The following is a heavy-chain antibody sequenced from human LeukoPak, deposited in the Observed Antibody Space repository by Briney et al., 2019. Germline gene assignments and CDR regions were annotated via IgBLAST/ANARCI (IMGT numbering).Heavy chain of an antibody. D-gene: IGHD4-23*01. J-gene: IGHJ4*02. Sequence: QPGGSLRLSCVASGFIFSNYSMHWARQAPGGGLVWVSRVNNDVSSTTYADSVKGRFTISRANAKNTLYLQMNSLRAEDTAVYYCAKGRLPVTDYWGQGTLVTVSS. V-gene: IGHV3-74*03. CDR2: VNNDVSST. CDR1: GFIFSNYS. CDR3: AKGRLPVTDY.